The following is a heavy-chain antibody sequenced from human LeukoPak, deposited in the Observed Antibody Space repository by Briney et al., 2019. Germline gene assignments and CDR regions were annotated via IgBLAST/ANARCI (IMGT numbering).Heavy chain of an antibody. J-gene: IGHJ4*02. Sequence: PGGSLRLSCAASGFTFSTYSMNWVRQALGKGLEWVSYISSSTTNMYYADSVKGRFTISRDNAKNSLYLQMNSLRAEDTAVYYCAREYSSSSGRSFDYWGQGTLVTVSS. CDR2: ISSSTTNM. CDR1: GFTFSTYS. V-gene: IGHV3-48*01. CDR3: AREYSSSSGRSFDY. D-gene: IGHD6-6*01.